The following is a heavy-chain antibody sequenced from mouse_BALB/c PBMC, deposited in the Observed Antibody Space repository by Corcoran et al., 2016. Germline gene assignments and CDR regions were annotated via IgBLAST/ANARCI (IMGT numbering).Heavy chain of an antibody. V-gene: IGHV1S136*01. CDR2: TNPYNDGT. CDR3: ARGHYDPLYAMDY. Sequence: EVQLQQSGPALVKPGASVKMSCKASGYTFTSYVMHWVKQKPGQGLEWIGYTNPYNDGTKYNEKFKGKATLTSDRSSSTDYMELSSLTSEDSAVYYCARGHYDPLYAMDYWGQGTSVTVSS. D-gene: IGHD2-4*01. CDR1: GYTFTSYV. J-gene: IGHJ4*01.